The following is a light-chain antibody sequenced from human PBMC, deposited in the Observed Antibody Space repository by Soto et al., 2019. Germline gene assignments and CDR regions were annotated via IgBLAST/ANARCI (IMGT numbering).Light chain of an antibody. CDR1: QSVRTK. Sequence: DMVVTQSADTLYVSPGEGATLSCRASQSVRTKLAWYQQKAGQAPRLLIYGASNRATGIPDRFSGSGSGTEFTLTISRLQSEDFAVYYCQKYNSWPPITFGQGTRLEI. J-gene: IGKJ5*01. CDR3: QKYNSWPPIT. CDR2: GAS. V-gene: IGKV3-15*01.